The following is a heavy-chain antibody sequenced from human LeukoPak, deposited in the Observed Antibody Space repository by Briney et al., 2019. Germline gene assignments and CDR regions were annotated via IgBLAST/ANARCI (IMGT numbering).Heavy chain of an antibody. CDR1: GCIFSPYA. CDR3: VKDRWVDH. D-gene: IGHD6-13*01. V-gene: IGHV3-64D*06. Sequence: GGSLRLSCSASGCIFSPYAMHWVRQAPGKGLEYVSSISSEEKTTYYADSVKGRFTISRDNSKNTLYLQMSSLRPEDTAVYYCVKDRWVDHWGQGTLVTVSS. J-gene: IGHJ4*02. CDR2: ISSEEKTT.